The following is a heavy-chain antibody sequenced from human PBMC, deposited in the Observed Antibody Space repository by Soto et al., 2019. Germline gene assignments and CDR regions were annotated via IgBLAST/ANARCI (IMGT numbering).Heavy chain of an antibody. J-gene: IGHJ6*03. CDR1: GFTFDDYA. D-gene: IGHD3-3*01. CDR3: AKGRDDFWSGYYYMDV. Sequence: EVQLVESGGGLVQPGRSLRLSCAASGFTFDDYAMHWVRQAPGKGLEWVSGISWNSGSIGYADSVKGRFTISRDNAKNSLDRQMNTLRAEDTALYYCAKGRDDFWSGYYYMDVWGKGATVTVSS. CDR2: ISWNSGSI. V-gene: IGHV3-9*01.